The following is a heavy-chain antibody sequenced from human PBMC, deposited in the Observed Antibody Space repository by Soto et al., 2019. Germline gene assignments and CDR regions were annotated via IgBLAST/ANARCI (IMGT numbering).Heavy chain of an antibody. CDR2: INHSGST. D-gene: IGHD3-10*01. J-gene: IGHJ6*03. CDR1: GGSFSGYY. Sequence: SETLSLTCAVYGGSFSGYYWSWIRQPPGKGLEWIGEINHSGSTNYNPSLKSRVTISVDTSKNQFSLKLSSVTAADTAVYYCARGGLPRPRTYYYGSGVPYYMDVWGKGTTVTVSS. CDR3: ARGGLPRPRTYYYGSGVPYYMDV. V-gene: IGHV4-34*01.